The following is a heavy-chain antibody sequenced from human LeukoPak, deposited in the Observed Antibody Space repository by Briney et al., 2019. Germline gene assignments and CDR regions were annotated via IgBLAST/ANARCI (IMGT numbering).Heavy chain of an antibody. CDR2: IYPGDSDT. CDR3: ARQHYDFWSGYYPDAFDI. Sequence: PGESLKISCKASGYSFTSYWIGWVRQMPGKGLEWMGIIYPGDSDTRYSPSFQGQVTISADKSISTAYLQWSSLKASDTAMYYCARQHYDFWSGYYPDAFDIWGQGTMVTVSS. D-gene: IGHD3-3*01. V-gene: IGHV5-51*01. CDR1: GYSFTSYW. J-gene: IGHJ3*02.